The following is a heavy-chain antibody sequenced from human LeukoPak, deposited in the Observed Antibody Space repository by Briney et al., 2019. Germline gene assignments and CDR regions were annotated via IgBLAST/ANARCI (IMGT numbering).Heavy chain of an antibody. J-gene: IGHJ5*02. D-gene: IGHD1-26*01. CDR1: GFTFSSYA. V-gene: IGHV3-23*01. CDR3: ANAEGGSYFPRFDP. Sequence: GGSLRLSCAASGFTFSSYAMSWVRQAPGKGLEWVSAISGSGGSTYYADSVKGRFTISRDNSKNTLYLQMNSLRAEDTAVYYCANAEGGSYFPRFDPWGQGTLVTVSS. CDR2: ISGSGGST.